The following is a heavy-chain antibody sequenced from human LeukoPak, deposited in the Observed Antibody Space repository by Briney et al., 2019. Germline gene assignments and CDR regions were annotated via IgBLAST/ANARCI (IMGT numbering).Heavy chain of an antibody. J-gene: IGHJ4*02. Sequence: GGSLILSCAVPGFTFSSYSLNWVRQAPGKGLEWVSSITSSSGSIYYADSVKGRFTISRDNAKSSLYLQMNSLRVEDTAVYYCAREAYTGFDLEAFDSWGQGTRVTVSS. CDR3: AREAYTGFDLEAFDS. CDR2: ITSSSGSI. V-gene: IGHV3-21*06. D-gene: IGHD5-12*01. CDR1: GFTFSSYS.